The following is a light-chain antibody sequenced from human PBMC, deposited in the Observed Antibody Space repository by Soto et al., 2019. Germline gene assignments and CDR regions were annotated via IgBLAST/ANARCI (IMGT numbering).Light chain of an antibody. CDR1: SSNIGSNY. CDR3: AAWDDNLSGWV. V-gene: IGLV1-47*01. J-gene: IGLJ3*02. Sequence: QSVLTQPPSASGTPGQRVTISCSGSSSNIGSNYVYWYHQLPGTAPKLLIYNNNQRPSGVPDRFSGSKSGTSASLAISGLRSEDEADYYCAAWDDNLSGWVFGGGTKLTVL. CDR2: NNN.